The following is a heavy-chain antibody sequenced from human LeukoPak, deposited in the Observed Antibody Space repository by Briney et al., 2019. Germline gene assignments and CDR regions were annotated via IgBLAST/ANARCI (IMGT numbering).Heavy chain of an antibody. CDR3: ARDPAPNYGGHFDY. J-gene: IGHJ4*02. CDR2: ISAYNGNT. D-gene: IGHD4-23*01. CDR1: GYTFTSYG. V-gene: IGHV1-18*01. Sequence: ASVKVSCKASGYTFTSYGISWVRQAPGQGLEWMGWISAYNGNTNYAQKLQGRVTMTTDTSTSTAYMELRSLRSDDTVVYYCARDPAPNYGGHFDYWGQGTLVTVSS.